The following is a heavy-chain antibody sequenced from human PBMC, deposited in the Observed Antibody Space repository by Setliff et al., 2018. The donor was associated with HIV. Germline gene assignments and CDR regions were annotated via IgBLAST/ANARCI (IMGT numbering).Heavy chain of an antibody. D-gene: IGHD5-18*01. Sequence: SETLSLTCTVSGGSISSFYWTWIRQPPGKGLEWIGYIYYSGSTNYNPSLKSRLAISVDTSKNQVSLKLSSVTAADTAVYYCARAGSYGWDYWGQGTLVTVSS. CDR2: IYYSGST. J-gene: IGHJ4*02. CDR3: ARAGSYGWDY. V-gene: IGHV4-59*01. CDR1: GGSISSFY.